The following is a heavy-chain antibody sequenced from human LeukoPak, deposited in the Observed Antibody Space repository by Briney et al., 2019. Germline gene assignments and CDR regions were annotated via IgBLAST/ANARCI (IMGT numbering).Heavy chain of an antibody. CDR2: MNPNSGNT. Sequence: ASVKVSCKAAGYTFTRYDINWVRQATGQGLEWMGWMNPNSGNTGYEQKFQGRVTMTRNTSISTAYMELSSLRSEDTAVYYCARGGIAVAGTPSDYWGQGTLVTVSS. J-gene: IGHJ4*02. CDR3: ARGGIAVAGTPSDY. D-gene: IGHD6-19*01. CDR1: GYTFTRYD. V-gene: IGHV1-8*01.